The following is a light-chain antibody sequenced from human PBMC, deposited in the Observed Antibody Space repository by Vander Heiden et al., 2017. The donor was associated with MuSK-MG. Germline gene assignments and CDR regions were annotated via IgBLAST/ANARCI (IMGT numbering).Light chain of an antibody. CDR1: QTISNF. V-gene: IGKV1-39*01. CDR2: AAS. CDR3: QQSDDTVSWT. Sequence: DIQMTQSPSSLSASVGDRVNITCRASQTISNFLHWYQHKPGKAPKLLIYAASNLQSGVPSRFSGSGYGTDFTLTISSRRPEDFAPYYCQQSDDTVSWTFGQGTKVEIK. J-gene: IGKJ1*01.